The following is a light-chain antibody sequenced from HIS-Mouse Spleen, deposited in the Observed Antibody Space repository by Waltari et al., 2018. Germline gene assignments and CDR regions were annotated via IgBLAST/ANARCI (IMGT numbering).Light chain of an antibody. V-gene: IGLV1-44*01. CDR3: AAWDDSLNGWV. CDR1: SSNIGSNT. Sequence: QSVLTQPPSASGTPGQRATISCSGSSSNIGSNTVTWYQQLPGTAPKLLIYSNNQRPSGVPDRFSGSKSGTSASLAISGLQSEDEADYYCAAWDDSLNGWVFGGGTKLTVL. CDR2: SNN. J-gene: IGLJ3*02.